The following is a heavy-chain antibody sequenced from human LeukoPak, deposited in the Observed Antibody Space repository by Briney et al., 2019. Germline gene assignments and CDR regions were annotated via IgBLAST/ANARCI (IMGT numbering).Heavy chain of an antibody. J-gene: IGHJ3*02. D-gene: IGHD5-12*01. CDR3: ARDRGYSGYGLDAFDI. Sequence: GASVKVSCKASGYTFTGYYMHWVRQAPGQGLEWMGWINPNSGGTNYAQKFQGWVTMTRDTSISTAYMELSRLRSDDKAVYYCARDRGYSGYGLDAFDIWGQGTMVTVSS. CDR1: GYTFTGYY. CDR2: INPNSGGT. V-gene: IGHV1-2*04.